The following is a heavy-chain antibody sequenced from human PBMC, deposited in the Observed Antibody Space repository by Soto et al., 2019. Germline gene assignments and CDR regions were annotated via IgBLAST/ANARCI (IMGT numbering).Heavy chain of an antibody. D-gene: IGHD3-10*01. CDR2: SYPADSDT. CDR1: GDTFTSHW. V-gene: IGHV5-51*01. Sequence: PGESLKISCKGSGDTFTSHWIAWVRQMPGKGLELMGLSYPADSDTRYSPSFEGQVTISVDKSISTAYLQWSFLKASDTAMYYCVRPQAKELGTIRGAFDIWGQGTKVTVSS. CDR3: VRPQAKELGTIRGAFDI. J-gene: IGHJ3*02.